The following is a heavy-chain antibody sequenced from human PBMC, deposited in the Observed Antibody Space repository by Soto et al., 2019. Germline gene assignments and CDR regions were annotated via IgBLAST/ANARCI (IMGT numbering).Heavy chain of an antibody. CDR2: ISAYNGNT. D-gene: IGHD6-19*01. CDR1: GYTFTSYG. CDR3: ARDEPVSIAVANWFDP. V-gene: IGHV1-18*01. J-gene: IGHJ5*02. Sequence: KVSCKASGYTFTSYGISWVRQAPGQGLEWMGWISAYNGNTNYAQKLQGRVTMTTDTSTSTAYMELRSLRSDDTAVYYCARDEPVSIAVANWFDPWGQGTLVTVSS.